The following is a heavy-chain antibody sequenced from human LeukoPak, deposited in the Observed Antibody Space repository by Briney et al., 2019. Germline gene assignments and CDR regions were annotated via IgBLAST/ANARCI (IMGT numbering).Heavy chain of an antibody. CDR3: ARRLRLIDNWFDP. CDR2: IIPIFGTA. V-gene: IGHV1-69*06. Sequence: SVKVSCKASGGTFSSYAISWVRQAPGQGLEWMGGIIPIFGTANYAQKFQGRVTMTEDTSTDTAYMELSSLRSEDTAVYYCARRLRLIDNWFDPWGQGTLVTVSS. J-gene: IGHJ5*02. D-gene: IGHD5-12*01. CDR1: GGTFSSYA.